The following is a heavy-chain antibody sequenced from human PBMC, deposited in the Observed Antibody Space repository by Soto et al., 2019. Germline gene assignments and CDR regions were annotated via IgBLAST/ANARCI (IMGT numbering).Heavy chain of an antibody. CDR1: GGTFSSYT. Sequence: QVQLVQSGAEVKKPGSSAKVSCKASGGTFSSYTINWVRQAPGQGLEWMGRIIPTFDIANYPQKFQGRVEITADKSTSTAYMELSSLSSEDTAMFYCARGGPVTKDDYYFDYWGQGTQVTVSS. CDR3: ARGGPVTKDDYYFDY. J-gene: IGHJ4*02. CDR2: IIPTFDIA. D-gene: IGHD4-17*01. V-gene: IGHV1-69*02.